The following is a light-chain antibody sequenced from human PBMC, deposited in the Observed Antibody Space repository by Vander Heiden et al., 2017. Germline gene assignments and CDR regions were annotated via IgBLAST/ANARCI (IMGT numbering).Light chain of an antibody. J-gene: IGKJ1*01. Sequence: DIVLTQSPDSLAVSLGERATFNCKSSQSVLSSFNSKNHLAWFRQKPRQPPELLIYWASTRESGVPDRFSGSGSGTDFTLTISNMQAEDVAVYYCEQHSTKTFGQGTKVEIK. CDR2: WAS. V-gene: IGKV4-1*01. CDR3: EQHSTKT. CDR1: QSVLSSFNSKNH.